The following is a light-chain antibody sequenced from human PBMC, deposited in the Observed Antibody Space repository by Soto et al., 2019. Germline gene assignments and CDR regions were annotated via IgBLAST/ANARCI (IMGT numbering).Light chain of an antibody. J-gene: IGLJ2*01. CDR3: SSYAGSSTLVI. V-gene: IGLV2-14*03. Sequence: QSALTQPASVSGSPGQSITISCTGTSSDVGGYNYVCWYQQYPGKAPKLIIYDVTNRPSGVSNRFSGSKSGNTASLTISGLQAEDEAHYYCSSYAGSSTLVIFGGGTQLTVL. CDR1: SSDVGGYNY. CDR2: DVT.